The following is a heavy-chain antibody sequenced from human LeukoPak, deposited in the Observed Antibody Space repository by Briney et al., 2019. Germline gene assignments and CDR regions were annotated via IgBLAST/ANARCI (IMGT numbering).Heavy chain of an antibody. CDR2: ISSSGSTI. CDR3: ARVDGDYVNYFGY. J-gene: IGHJ4*02. D-gene: IGHD4-17*01. V-gene: IGHV3-48*03. Sequence: GGSLRLSCAASGFTFSSYEMNWVRQAPGKGLEWVSYISSSGSTIYYADSVKGRFTISRDNAKNSLYLQMNSLRAEDTAVYYCARVDGDYVNYFGYWGQGTLVTVSS. CDR1: GFTFSSYE.